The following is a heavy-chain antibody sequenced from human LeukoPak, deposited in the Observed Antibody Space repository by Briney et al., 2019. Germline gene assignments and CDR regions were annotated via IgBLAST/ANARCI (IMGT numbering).Heavy chain of an antibody. CDR3: AKDSELFYYHSSGYSDY. CDR2: ISWNRGFI. V-gene: IGHV3-9*01. Sequence: PGRSLRLSCVASGFTFEDYAIHWVRQVPGRGLEWVSGISWNRGFIGYADSVKGRFTISRDNAKNTLYLQMNSLRAEDTAVYYCAKDSELFYYHSSGYSDYWGQGALVTVSS. CDR1: GFTFEDYA. J-gene: IGHJ4*02. D-gene: IGHD3-22*01.